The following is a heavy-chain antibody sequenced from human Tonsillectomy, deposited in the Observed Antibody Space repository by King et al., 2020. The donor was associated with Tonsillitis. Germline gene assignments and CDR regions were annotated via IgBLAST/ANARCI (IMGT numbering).Heavy chain of an antibody. CDR1: GFTFSDYY. CDR2: ISSSGATI. D-gene: IGHD3-10*01. V-gene: IGHV3-11*01. CDR3: ARAGWFGEKIDY. J-gene: IGHJ4*02. Sequence: QLVQSGGGLVKPGGSLRLSCTASGFTFSDYYMSWIRQAPGKGLEWLSYISSSGATIYYADSVKGRFTISRDNAKNSLYLQMNSLRAEDTALYYCARAGWFGEKIDYWGQGTLVTVSS.